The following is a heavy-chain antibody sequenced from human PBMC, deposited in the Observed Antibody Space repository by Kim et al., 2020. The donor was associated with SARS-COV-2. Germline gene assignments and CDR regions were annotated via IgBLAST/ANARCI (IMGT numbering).Heavy chain of an antibody. V-gene: IGHV3-23*01. CDR2: ISASGDYT. CDR1: GFTLRSYD. CDR3: ARHGEGGYRYGYYYYSGMGV. Sequence: GGSLRLSCAASGFTLRSYDLSWVRQAPGKGLEWVSSISASGDYTYYADSVRGRFTISRDNSRNTLFLQMNGLRDADTAVYYCARHGEGGYRYGYYYYSGMGVWGQGTTVTVSS. D-gene: IGHD5-18*01. J-gene: IGHJ6*02.